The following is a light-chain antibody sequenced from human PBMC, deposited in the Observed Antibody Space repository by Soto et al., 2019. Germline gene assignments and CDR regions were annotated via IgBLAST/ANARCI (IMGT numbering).Light chain of an antibody. CDR2: DVS. V-gene: IGLV2-14*01. J-gene: IGLJ1*01. CDR3: SSYASSSTYV. Sequence: QSVLTQPASVSGSPGQSITISCTGTSSDVGGYNYVSWYQQHPGKAPKLMIYDVSNRPSGVSNRFSGSKSGNTASLTISGLQAEDEADYHCSSYASSSTYVCGTGTRSPS. CDR1: SSDVGGYNY.